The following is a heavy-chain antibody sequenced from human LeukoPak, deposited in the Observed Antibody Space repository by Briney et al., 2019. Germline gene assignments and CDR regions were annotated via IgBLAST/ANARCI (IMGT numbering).Heavy chain of an antibody. J-gene: IGHJ5*02. CDR2: IRSDGSNK. CDR1: GLTFSSSG. D-gene: IGHD2-15*01. CDR3: AKSLGYCRGGSCYP. Sequence: GGSLRLSCAASGLTFSSSGMHWVRQAPGKGREGVASIRSDGSNKNYADSVKGRFTISRDNSKNTLYLERSSLRPEDTAIYSCAKSLGYCRGGSCYPWGQGTLVTVSS. V-gene: IGHV3-30*02.